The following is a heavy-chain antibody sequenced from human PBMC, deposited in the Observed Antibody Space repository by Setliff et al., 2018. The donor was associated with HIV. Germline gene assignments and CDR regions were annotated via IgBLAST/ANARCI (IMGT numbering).Heavy chain of an antibody. D-gene: IGHD1-26*01. CDR3: ARDLGPGGGSYRMPINWFDP. CDR2: IDPNSGGT. J-gene: IGHJ5*02. V-gene: IGHV1-2*04. CDR1: GYTCTGYY. Sequence: GASVKVSCKASGYTCTGYYMHWVRKAPGQWLEWMGWIDPNSGGTNYAKKVQGWVTMTTDTSISTAYMDLRSLRSDDTAVYFCARDLGPGGGSYRMPINWFDPWGQGTLVTVSS.